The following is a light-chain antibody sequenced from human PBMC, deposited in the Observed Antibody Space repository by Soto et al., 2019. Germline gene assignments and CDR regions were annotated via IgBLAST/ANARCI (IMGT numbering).Light chain of an antibody. V-gene: IGLV1-51*01. Sequence: QAVLTQSPSVSAAPGQKVTISCSGSSSNIGNNYVSWYQQLPGTAPKLLIYDNNKRPSGIPDRFSGSKSGTSGTLDITGRQTGDEADYYCATWDASLPGEVFGGGTKLTVL. J-gene: IGLJ2*01. CDR3: ATWDASLPGEV. CDR1: SSNIGNNY. CDR2: DNN.